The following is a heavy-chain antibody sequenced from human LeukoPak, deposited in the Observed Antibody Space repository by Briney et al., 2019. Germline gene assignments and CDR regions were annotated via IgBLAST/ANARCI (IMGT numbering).Heavy chain of an antibody. Sequence: PGGSLRLSCAASGFTFSSYAMHWVRQAPGKGLEWVAVISYDGSNKYYADSVKGRFTISRDNSKNTLYLQMNSLRAEDTAVYYCARGSYYDSSGYPDYSGQGTLVTVSS. V-gene: IGHV3-30-3*01. CDR2: ISYDGSNK. CDR3: ARGSYYDSSGYPDY. J-gene: IGHJ4*02. CDR1: GFTFSSYA. D-gene: IGHD3-22*01.